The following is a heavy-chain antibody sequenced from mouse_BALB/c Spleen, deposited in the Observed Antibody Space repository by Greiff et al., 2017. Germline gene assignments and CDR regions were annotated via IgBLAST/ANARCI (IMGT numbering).Heavy chain of an antibody. Sequence: EVQGVESGGGLVQPGGSRKLSCAASGFTFSSFGMHWVRQAPEKGLEWVAYISSGSSTIYYADTVKGRFTISRDNPKNTLFLQMTSLRSEDTAMYYCARTPSTMITTGFAYWGQGTLVTVSA. V-gene: IGHV5-17*02. CDR3: ARTPSTMITTGFAY. D-gene: IGHD2-4*01. CDR2: ISSGSSTI. CDR1: GFTFSSFG. J-gene: IGHJ3*01.